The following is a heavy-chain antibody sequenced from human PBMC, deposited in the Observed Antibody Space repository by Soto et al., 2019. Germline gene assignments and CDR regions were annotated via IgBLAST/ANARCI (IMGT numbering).Heavy chain of an antibody. D-gene: IGHD3-10*01. V-gene: IGHV4-34*01. Sequence: SETLSLTCAVYGGSFSGYYWSWIRQPPGKGLEWMGKINHSGSTNYNPSLKSRVTISVDTSKNQFSLRLSSVTAADTAVYYCARGPFGGDVDYWGQGTLVTVSS. CDR2: INHSGST. J-gene: IGHJ4*02. CDR3: ARGPFGGDVDY. CDR1: GGSFSGYY.